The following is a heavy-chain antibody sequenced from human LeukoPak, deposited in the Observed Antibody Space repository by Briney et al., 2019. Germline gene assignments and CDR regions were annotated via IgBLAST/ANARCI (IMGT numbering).Heavy chain of an antibody. V-gene: IGHV3-64*04. CDR2: ISSNGGST. CDR3: ARDYGDLPARVPYFDY. D-gene: IGHD4-17*01. CDR1: GFTFSSYA. Sequence: PGGSLRLSCSASGFTFSSYAMYWVRQAPGKGLEYVSGISSNGGSTYYADSVKGRFTISRDNAKNSLYLQMKSLRDEDTAIYYCARDYGDLPARVPYFDYWGQGTLVTVSS. J-gene: IGHJ4*02.